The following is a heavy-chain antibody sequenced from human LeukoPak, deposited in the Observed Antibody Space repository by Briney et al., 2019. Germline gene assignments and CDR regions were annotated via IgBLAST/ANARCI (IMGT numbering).Heavy chain of an antibody. CDR2: IYYSGST. CDR3: ARVANYDILIGKGTRHWYFDP. D-gene: IGHD3-9*01. J-gene: IGHJ2*01. V-gene: IGHV4-39*07. CDR1: GGSISSYY. Sequence: SETLSLTCTVSGGSISSYYWGWIRQPPGKGLEWIGSIYYSGSTYYNPSLKSRVTISVDTSKNQFSLKLSSVTAADTAVYYCARVANYDILIGKGTRHWYFDPWGRGTLVTVSS.